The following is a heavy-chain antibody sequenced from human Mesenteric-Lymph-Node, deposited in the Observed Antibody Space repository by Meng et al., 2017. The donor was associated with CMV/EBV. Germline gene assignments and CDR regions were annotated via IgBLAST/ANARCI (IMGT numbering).Heavy chain of an antibody. Sequence: SETLSLTCAVYGGSFSGYYWSWIRQPPGKGLEWIGEINHSGSTNYNPSLKSRVTMSVDTSKNQFSLKLTSATAADTAVYYCARDAHCSSDSCYMFYFDSWGQGNVVTVSS. CDR2: INHSGST. J-gene: IGHJ4*02. CDR1: GGSFSGYY. D-gene: IGHD2-2*02. CDR3: ARDAHCSSDSCYMFYFDS. V-gene: IGHV4-34*01.